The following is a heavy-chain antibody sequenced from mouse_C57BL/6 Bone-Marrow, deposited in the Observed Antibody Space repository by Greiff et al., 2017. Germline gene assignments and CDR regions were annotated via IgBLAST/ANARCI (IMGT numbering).Heavy chain of an antibody. D-gene: IGHD1-1*01. CDR1: GYTFTSYC. V-gene: IGHV1-61*01. CDR2: IYTSDSAT. CDR3: ARNDGCGNWYFDD. J-gene: IGHJ1*03. Sequence: VQLQQPGAELVRPGSSVKLSCKASGYTFTSYCMDWVKQSPGQGLEWIGNIYTSDSATTYNQTFKAQATLTVDKPSSTAYMPHSSLTAEDSAVYYGARNDGCGNWYFDDWGTGTTVTVSS.